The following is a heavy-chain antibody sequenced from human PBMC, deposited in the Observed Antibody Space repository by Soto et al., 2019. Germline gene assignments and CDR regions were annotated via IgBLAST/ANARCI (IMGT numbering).Heavy chain of an antibody. Sequence: QVQLVQSGAEVKKPGSSVKVSCKASGGTFSSYAISWVRQAPGQGLEWMGGIIPIFGTANYAQKFQGRVTINXXEXTXXDDMGLSSPGSEDTAVYYCARGRQWEAAAHGGMDVWGQGTTVTVSS. J-gene: IGHJ6*02. D-gene: IGHD6-13*01. CDR3: ARGRQWEAAAHGGMDV. CDR2: IIPIFGTA. V-gene: IGHV1-69*05. CDR1: GGTFSSYA.